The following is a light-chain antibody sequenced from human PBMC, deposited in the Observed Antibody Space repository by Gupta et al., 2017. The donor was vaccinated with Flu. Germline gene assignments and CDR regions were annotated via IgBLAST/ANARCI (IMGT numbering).Light chain of an antibody. CDR1: ERVGNY. V-gene: IGKV1-39*01. CDR2: GSS. CDR3: QHSYITPRT. Sequence: SSPLSASVGDSVTISCRASERVGNYLNWNLRNSGKAPHHLIYGSSSLQRVVPSGFSGSRSGTHFTLTLRGLQPVDFATYYCQHSYITPRTFGPGTEVELK. J-gene: IGKJ1*01.